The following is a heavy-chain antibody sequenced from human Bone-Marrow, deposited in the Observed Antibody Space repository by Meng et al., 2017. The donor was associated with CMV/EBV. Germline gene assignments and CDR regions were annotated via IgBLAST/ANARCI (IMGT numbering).Heavy chain of an antibody. J-gene: IGHJ4*02. CDR2: ISSSSSYT. CDR1: GFTFSSYW. D-gene: IGHD4/OR15-4a*01. CDR3: AGQTMAVDY. Sequence: GQLLESGGGLVEPGGSLRLSCAASGFTFSSYWMHWVRQAPGKGLEWVSYISSSSSYTNYADSVKGRFTISRDNAKNSLYLQMNSLRAEDTAVYYCAGQTMAVDYWGQGTLVTVSS. V-gene: IGHV3-11*03.